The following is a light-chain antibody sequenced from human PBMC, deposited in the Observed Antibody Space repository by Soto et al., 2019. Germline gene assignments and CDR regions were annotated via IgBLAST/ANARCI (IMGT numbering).Light chain of an antibody. J-gene: IGKJ5*01. V-gene: IGKV3-15*01. CDR3: QQRFDWPKIT. CDR2: GAS. Sequence: EIVMTQSPATLSVCPGERATLSCRASQSVSSNLAWYQQKPGQAPGLLIYGASTRATGIPARFSGSGSGTEFTLTISSLEPEDFGVFYCQQRFDWPKITFGQGTRLEI. CDR1: QSVSSN.